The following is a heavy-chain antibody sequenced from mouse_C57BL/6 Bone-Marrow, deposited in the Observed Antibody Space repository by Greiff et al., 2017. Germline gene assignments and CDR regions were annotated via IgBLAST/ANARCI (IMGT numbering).Heavy chain of an antibody. J-gene: IGHJ2*01. CDR2: IYPRDGSP. D-gene: IGHD2-3*01. Sequence: QVQLQQSGPELVKPGASVKLSCKASGYTFTSYDINWVKQRPGQGLEWIGWIYPRDGSPKYNEKFKGKATLTVDTSSSTAYMELHSLTSEDSAVYFCASRWLLRGYWGQGTTLTVSS. CDR1: GYTFTSYD. CDR3: ASRWLLRGY. V-gene: IGHV1-85*01.